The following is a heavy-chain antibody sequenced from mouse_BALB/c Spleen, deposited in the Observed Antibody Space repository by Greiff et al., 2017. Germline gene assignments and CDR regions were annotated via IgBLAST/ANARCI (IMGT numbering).Heavy chain of an antibody. V-gene: IGHV1-14*01. J-gene: IGHJ4*01. CDR2: INPYNDGT. CDR3: ARADGYYVGYAMDY. D-gene: IGHD2-3*01. CDR1: GYTFTSYV. Sequence: VQLQQSGPELVKPGASVKMSCKASGYTFTSYVMHWVKQKPGQGLEWIGYINPYNDGTKYNEKFKGKATLTSDKSSSTAYMELSSLTSEDSAVYDCARADGYYVGYAMDYWGQGTSVTVSS.